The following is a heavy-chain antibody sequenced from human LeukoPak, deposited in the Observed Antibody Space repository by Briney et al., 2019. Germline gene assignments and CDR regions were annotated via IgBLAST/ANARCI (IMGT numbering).Heavy chain of an antibody. CDR2: IYHSGST. J-gene: IGHJ5*02. CDR3: ARVPAAIRSWFDP. Sequence: SETLSLTCTVSGYSISSGYYWGRIRQPPGKGLEWIASIYHSGSTYYNPSLKSRVTISVDTSKNQFSLKLSSVTAADTAVYYCARVPAAIRSWFDPWGQGTLVTVSS. CDR1: GYSISSGYY. V-gene: IGHV4-38-2*02. D-gene: IGHD2-2*02.